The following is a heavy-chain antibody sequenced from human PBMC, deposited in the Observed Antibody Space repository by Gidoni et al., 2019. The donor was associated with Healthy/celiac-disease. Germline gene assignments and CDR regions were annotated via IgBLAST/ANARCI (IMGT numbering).Heavy chain of an antibody. D-gene: IGHD2-2*01. CDR3: AKGDGYCSSTSCSTDWFDP. CDR2: ISGSGGST. V-gene: IGHV3-23*01. J-gene: IGHJ5*02. CDR1: GFPFSSYA. Sequence: EVQLLESGGGLVQPGGSLRLSCAASGFPFSSYALGWVRQAPGKGLEWVSAISGSGGSTYYADSVKGLFTISRDNSKNTLYLQMNSLRAEDTAVYYCAKGDGYCSSTSCSTDWFDPWGQGTLVTVSS.